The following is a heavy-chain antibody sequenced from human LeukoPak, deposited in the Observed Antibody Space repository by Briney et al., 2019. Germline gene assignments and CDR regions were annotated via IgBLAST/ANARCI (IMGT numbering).Heavy chain of an antibody. CDR3: ARENYYDSSPHDY. V-gene: IGHV4-39*01. J-gene: IGHJ4*02. CDR2: IYYSGST. D-gene: IGHD3-22*01. CDR1: GGSISSSSYY. Sequence: PSETLSLTCTVSGGSISSSSYYWGWIRQPPGKGLEWIESIYYSGSTYYNPSLKSRVTISVDTSKNQFSLKLRSVTAADTAVYYCARENYYDSSPHDYWGQGTLVTVSS.